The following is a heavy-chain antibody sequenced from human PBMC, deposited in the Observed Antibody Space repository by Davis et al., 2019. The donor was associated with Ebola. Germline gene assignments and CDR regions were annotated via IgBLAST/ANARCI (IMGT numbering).Heavy chain of an antibody. D-gene: IGHD2-15*01. CDR3: ARDFGYCSGGSCPLDY. CDR1: GGSISSSSYY. CDR2: IYYSGST. V-gene: IGHV4-39*07. Sequence: SETLSLTCTVSGGSISSSSYYWGWIRQPPGKGLEWIGSIYYSGSTYYNPSLKSRVTISVDKSKNQFSLKLSSVTAADTAVYYCARDFGYCSGGSCPLDYWGQGTLVTVSS. J-gene: IGHJ4*02.